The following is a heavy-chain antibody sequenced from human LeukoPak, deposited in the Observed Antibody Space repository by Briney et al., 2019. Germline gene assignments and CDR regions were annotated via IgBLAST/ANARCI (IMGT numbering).Heavy chain of an antibody. CDR2: ICYSGST. D-gene: IGHD3-3*01. J-gene: IGHJ4*02. CDR1: GGSISSSSYY. Sequence: SETLSLTCTVSGGSISSSSYYWGWIRQPPGKGLEWIGSICYSGSTYYNPSLKSRVTISVDTSKNQFSLKLSSVTAADTAVYYCARQIGFLEWSEYYFDYWGQGTLVTVSS. V-gene: IGHV4-39*01. CDR3: ARQIGFLEWSEYYFDY.